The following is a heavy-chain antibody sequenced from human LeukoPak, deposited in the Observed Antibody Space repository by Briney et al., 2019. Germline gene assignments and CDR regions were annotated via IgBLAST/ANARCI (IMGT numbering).Heavy chain of an antibody. D-gene: IGHD2-2*01. V-gene: IGHV1-2*02. CDR2: INPNSSGT. CDR1: RYNFTGYY. J-gene: IGHJ6*03. CDR3: ATGVAGDCSSTSCWDHDYYYYMDV. Sequence: GASVTVSCKASRYNFTGYYMHWLRQAPGQGLEWMGWINPNSSGTNYAQKFQGRVTMTRDTSISTAYMELSRLRSDDPAVYYCATGVAGDCSSTSCWDHDYYYYMDVWGNGTTVTVSS.